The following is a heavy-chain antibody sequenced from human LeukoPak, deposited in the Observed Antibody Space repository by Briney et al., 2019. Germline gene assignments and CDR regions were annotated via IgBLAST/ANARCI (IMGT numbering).Heavy chain of an antibody. CDR3: ARDYGSGEYSSGWYCDY. Sequence: GGSLRLSCAASGFTFSSYWMHWVRQAPGKGLVWVSRINSDGSSTSYADSVKGRFTISRDNAKNTLYLQMNSLRAEDTAVYYCARDYGSGEYSSGWYCDYWGQGTLVTVSS. J-gene: IGHJ4*02. D-gene: IGHD6-19*01. V-gene: IGHV3-74*01. CDR2: INSDGSST. CDR1: GFTFSSYW.